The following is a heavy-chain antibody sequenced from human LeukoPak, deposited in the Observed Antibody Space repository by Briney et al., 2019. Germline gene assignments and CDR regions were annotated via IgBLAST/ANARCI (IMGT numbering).Heavy chain of an antibody. CDR1: GYTFTGHY. J-gene: IGHJ3*02. V-gene: IGHV1-2*02. CDR2: INPNSGDT. Sequence: ASVKVSCKTSGYTFTGHYIHWVRQAPGQGLEWMEWINPNSGDTNYAQKFQGRVSMTGDTSISTAYMELSRLRSDDTAVYYCARTLVVINDASDIWGQGTMVTVSS. D-gene: IGHD3-22*01. CDR3: ARTLVVINDASDI.